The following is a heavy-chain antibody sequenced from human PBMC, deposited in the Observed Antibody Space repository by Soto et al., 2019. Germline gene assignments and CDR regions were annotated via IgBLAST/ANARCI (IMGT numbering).Heavy chain of an antibody. CDR1: GGSITSGGFY. CDR3: ARGGLVVADAFDI. CDR2: VYHTGST. Sequence: QVQLQESGPRLVKPSETLSLTCTVSGGSITSGGFYWSWIRQHPGKGPEWIGHVYHTGSTYYNPSLKSQITISVDTSKTQFSLKLGSLTAADTAMFYCARGGLVVADAFDIWGQGTMVTVSS. D-gene: IGHD2-2*01. J-gene: IGHJ3*02. V-gene: IGHV4-31*01.